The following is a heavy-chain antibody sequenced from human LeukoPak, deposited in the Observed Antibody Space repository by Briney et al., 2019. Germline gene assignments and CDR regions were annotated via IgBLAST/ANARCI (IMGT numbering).Heavy chain of an antibody. V-gene: IGHV3-21*01. CDR1: GFTFSSYS. J-gene: IGHJ4*02. CDR3: ARGSSSGSTFLDY. CDR2: ISSSSSYI. Sequence: GGSLRLSCAASGFTFSSYSMNWVRQAPGKGLEWVSSISSSSSYIYYADSVKGRFTISRDNAKNSLYLQMNSLRAEDTAVYYRARGSSSGSTFLDYWGQGTLVTVSS. D-gene: IGHD6-19*01.